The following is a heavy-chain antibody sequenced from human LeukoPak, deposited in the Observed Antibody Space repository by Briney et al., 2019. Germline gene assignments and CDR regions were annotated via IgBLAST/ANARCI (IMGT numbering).Heavy chain of an antibody. CDR3: ARGPITGSSCSSTSCVDAFDI. CDR1: GGSFSGYY. J-gene: IGHJ3*02. D-gene: IGHD2-2*01. Sequence: SETLSLTCAVYGGSFSGYYWSWIRQPPGKGLEWIGEINHSGSTNYNPSLKSRVTISVDTSKNQFSLKLSSVTAADTAVYYRARGPITGSSCSSTSCVDAFDIWGQGTMVTVSS. V-gene: IGHV4-34*01. CDR2: INHSGST.